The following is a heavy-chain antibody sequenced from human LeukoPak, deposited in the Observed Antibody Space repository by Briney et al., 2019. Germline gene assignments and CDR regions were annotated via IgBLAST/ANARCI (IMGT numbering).Heavy chain of an antibody. Sequence: PSETLSLTCASYGGSFSGYYWSWIRQPPGKGLEWVAVISYDGSNKYYADSVKGRFTISRDNSKNTLYLQMNSLRAEDTAVYYCEGIGYCSGGSCYSSDAFDIWGQGTMVTVSS. CDR3: EGIGYCSGGSCYSSDAFDI. V-gene: IGHV3-30*03. D-gene: IGHD2-15*01. CDR1: GGSFSGYY. CDR2: ISYDGSNK. J-gene: IGHJ3*02.